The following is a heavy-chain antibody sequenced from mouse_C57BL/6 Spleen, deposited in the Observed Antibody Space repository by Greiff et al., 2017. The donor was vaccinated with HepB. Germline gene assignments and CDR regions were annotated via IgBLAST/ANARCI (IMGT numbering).Heavy chain of an antibody. CDR1: GYSITSGYY. J-gene: IGHJ2*01. Sequence: EVQLQESGPGLVKPSQSLSLTCSVTGYSITSGYYWNWIRQFPGNKLEWMGYISYDGSNNYNPSLKNRISITRDTSKNQFFLKLNSVTTEDTATYYCARWNYGSTLFDYWGQGTTLTVSS. CDR2: ISYDGSN. V-gene: IGHV3-6*01. D-gene: IGHD1-1*01. CDR3: ARWNYGSTLFDY.